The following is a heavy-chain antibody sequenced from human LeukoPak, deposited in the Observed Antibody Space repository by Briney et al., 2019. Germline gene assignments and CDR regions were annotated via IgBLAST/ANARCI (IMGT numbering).Heavy chain of an antibody. V-gene: IGHV1-18*04. D-gene: IGHD3-10*02. CDR1: GYTFTGYY. J-gene: IGHJ3*02. Sequence: ASVKVSCKASGYTFTGYYMHWVRQAPGQGLEWMGWISAYNGNTNYAQKLQGRVTMTTDTSTSTAYMELRSLRSDDTAVYYCARAHVGAFDIWGQGTMVTVSS. CDR2: ISAYNGNT. CDR3: ARAHVGAFDI.